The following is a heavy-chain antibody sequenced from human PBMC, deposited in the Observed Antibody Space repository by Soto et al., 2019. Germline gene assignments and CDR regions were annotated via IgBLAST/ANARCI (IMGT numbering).Heavy chain of an antibody. V-gene: IGHV5-10-1*01. Sequence: PGESLKISCEASGYMFPIYHISWVRQMPGKGLEWVGKIDPSDSRTMYRPSSRARITISVDKSINTAYLEWGRLKASDTAMYYGAGHDSNGDFDFCGQGNQVTISS. D-gene: IGHD2-21*02. CDR3: AGHDSNGDFDF. CDR1: GYMFPIYH. J-gene: IGHJ4*02. CDR2: IDPSDSRT.